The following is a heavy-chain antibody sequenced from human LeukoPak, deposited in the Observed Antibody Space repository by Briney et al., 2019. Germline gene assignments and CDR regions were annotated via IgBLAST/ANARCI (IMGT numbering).Heavy chain of an antibody. CDR2: IYYSGST. J-gene: IGHJ4*02. V-gene: IGHV4-31*03. D-gene: IGHD1-26*01. Sequence: SETLSLTCTVSGGSISSGGYYWSWIRQHPGKGLEWIGYIYYSGSTYYNPSLKSRVTISVDTSKNQFSLKLSSVTAADTAVYYCARGSYDLTDYWGQGTLVTVSS. CDR1: GGSISSGGYY. CDR3: ARGSYDLTDY.